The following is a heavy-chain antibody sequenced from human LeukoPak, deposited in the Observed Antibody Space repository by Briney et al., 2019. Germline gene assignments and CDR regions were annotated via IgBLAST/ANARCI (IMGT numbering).Heavy chain of an antibody. CDR2: ISSSGSNK. CDR3: ARDRGGGSCCYNWFDP. CDR1: GFTFSDYY. V-gene: IGHV3-11*01. D-gene: IGHD2-15*01. Sequence: PGGSLRLSCAASGFTFSDYYMSWIRRAPGKGLEWVSYISSSGSNKYYADSVKGRFTISRDNAKNSLYLYMDSLRADDTAVYYCARDRGGGSCCYNWFDPWGQGTPVTISS. J-gene: IGHJ5*02.